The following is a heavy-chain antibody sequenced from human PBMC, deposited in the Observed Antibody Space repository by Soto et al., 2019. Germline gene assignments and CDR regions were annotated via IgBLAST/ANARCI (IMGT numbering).Heavy chain of an antibody. V-gene: IGHV3-74*01. CDR2: GPAGSAS. J-gene: IGHJ4*02. Sequence: EVQLVESGGGLVQPGGSLRLSCVGSGFTFSNYWMHLVRQVPGKGSVWVSSGPAGSASSYADFVKSRFTVSRDNAKNTLYLKMNSLSADDTAVYYCATGGYSYGWGYWGQGTLVTVSS. D-gene: IGHD5-18*01. CDR3: ATGGYSYGWGY. CDR1: GFTFSNYW.